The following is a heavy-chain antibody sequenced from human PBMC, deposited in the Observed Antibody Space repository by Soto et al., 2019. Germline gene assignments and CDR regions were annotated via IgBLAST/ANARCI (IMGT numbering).Heavy chain of an antibody. J-gene: IGHJ4*02. CDR3: AGTRDGYNLFLYY. CDR1: GGSISSYY. CDR2: IYSGGST. V-gene: IGHV3-53*01. Sequence: ETLSLTCTVSGGSISSYYWSWIRQPPGKGLEWVSVIYSGGSTYYADSVKGRFTISRDNSKNTLYLQMNSLRAEDTAMYYCAGTRDGYNLFLYYWGQGTLVTVSS. D-gene: IGHD5-12*01.